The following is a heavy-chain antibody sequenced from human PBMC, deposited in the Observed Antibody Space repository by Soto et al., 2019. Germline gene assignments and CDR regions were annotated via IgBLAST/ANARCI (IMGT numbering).Heavy chain of an antibody. V-gene: IGHV4-30-4*01. CDR1: GGSISSGDYY. D-gene: IGHD6-6*01. Sequence: SEPLSLTCTVSGGSISSGDYYWSWIRQPPGKGLEWIGYIYYSGSTYYNPSLKSRVTISVDTSKNQFSLKLSSVTAADTAVYYCAREQTTHAAPPGNYGMDVWGQGTTVTVSS. CDR3: AREQTTHAAPPGNYGMDV. J-gene: IGHJ6*02. CDR2: IYYSGST.